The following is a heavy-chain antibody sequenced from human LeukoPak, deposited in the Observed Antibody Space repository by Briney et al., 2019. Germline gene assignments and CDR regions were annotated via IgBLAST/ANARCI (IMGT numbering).Heavy chain of an antibody. CDR1: NYSISSGYY. CDR2: IYHSGST. V-gene: IGHV4-38-2*02. D-gene: IGHD3-3*01. CDR3: AKSKQQRLTVIGVVERPKSTFDA. J-gene: IGHJ5*02. Sequence: SETLSLTCSVSNYSISSGYYWGWIRQSPGKGLEWIGNIYHSGSTFYNPSLKSRVTMSVDTYKNQFSLHLRSVTAAATAVYYCAKSKQQRLTVIGVVERPKSTFDAWGQGTLVTVSA.